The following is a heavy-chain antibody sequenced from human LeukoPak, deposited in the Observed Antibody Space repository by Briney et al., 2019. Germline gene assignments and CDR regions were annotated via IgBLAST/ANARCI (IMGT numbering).Heavy chain of an antibody. CDR3: AKPQGEWFKYYYMDV. V-gene: IGHV3-23*01. J-gene: IGHJ6*03. CDR1: GFTFSSYA. CDR2: ISGSDGTT. Sequence: GGSLRLFCSASGFTFSSYAMSWVRQAPGKGLGWVSGISGSDGTTYYADSVKGRFTISRDNSKNTLYLQLNSLRAAHTAVYYCAKPQGEWFKYYYMDVWGKGTTVTVSS. D-gene: IGHD3-3*01.